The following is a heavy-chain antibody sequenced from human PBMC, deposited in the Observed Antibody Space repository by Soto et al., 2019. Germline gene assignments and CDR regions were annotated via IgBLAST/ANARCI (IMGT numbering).Heavy chain of an antibody. CDR1: GFTFSSYS. CDR3: ARDRQSTPWYAADY. CDR2: ISGSGGYI. D-gene: IGHD6-13*01. J-gene: IGHJ4*02. Sequence: GGSLRLSCEGSGFTFSSYSMNWVRQAPGKGLEWVSSISGSGGYIYYADSVKGRFTISRDNAKNSLYLQMTSLRDEETALYYCARDRQSTPWYAADYWGQGSLVTVSS. V-gene: IGHV3-21*01.